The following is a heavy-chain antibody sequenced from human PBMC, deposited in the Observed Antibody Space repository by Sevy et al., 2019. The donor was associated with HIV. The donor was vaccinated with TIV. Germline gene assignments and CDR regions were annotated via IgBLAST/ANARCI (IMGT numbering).Heavy chain of an antibody. J-gene: IGHJ4*02. CDR2: FDPEDGET. CDR1: GYTLTELS. D-gene: IGHD6-13*01. Sequence: ASVKVSCKVSGYTLTELSMHWVRQAPGKGLEWMGGFDPEDGETIYAQKFQGRVTMTEDTSTDTAYMELSSLRSEDTAVYYCATVGFPNIAAAGYLDYWGQGTLVTVSS. CDR3: ATVGFPNIAAAGYLDY. V-gene: IGHV1-24*01.